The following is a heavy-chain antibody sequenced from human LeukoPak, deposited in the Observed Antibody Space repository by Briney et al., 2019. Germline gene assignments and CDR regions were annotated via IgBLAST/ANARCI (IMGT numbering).Heavy chain of an antibody. CDR3: ARDVSGSIGY. J-gene: IGHJ4*02. V-gene: IGHV4-4*02. CDR1: GFTFSNYW. D-gene: IGHD1-26*01. Sequence: GSLRLSCAASGFTFSNYWMTWVRQPPGKGLEWIGTIYYSGSTYYNLSLKSRVTISVDTSKNQFFLKLSSVTAADTAVYYCARDVSGSIGYWGQGTLVTVSS. CDR2: IYYSGST.